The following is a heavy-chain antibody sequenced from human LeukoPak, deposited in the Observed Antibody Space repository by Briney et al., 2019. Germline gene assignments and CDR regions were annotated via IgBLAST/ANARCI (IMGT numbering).Heavy chain of an antibody. Sequence: SETPSLTCTVSGGSISSYYWSWIRQPAGKGLEWIGRIYTSGSTNYNPSLKSRVTMSVDTSKNQFSLKLSSVTAADTAVYYCARDPPGGYYYYMDVWGKGTTVTVSS. CDR1: GGSISSYY. J-gene: IGHJ6*03. CDR2: IYTSGST. CDR3: ARDPPGGYYYYMDV. D-gene: IGHD1-14*01. V-gene: IGHV4-4*07.